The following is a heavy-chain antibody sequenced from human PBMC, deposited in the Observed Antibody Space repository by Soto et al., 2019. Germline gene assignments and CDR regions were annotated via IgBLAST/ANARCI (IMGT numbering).Heavy chain of an antibody. CDR3: ARDLGIVVVPAAIYYGMDV. V-gene: IGHV1-3*01. J-gene: IGHJ6*02. CDR1: GYTFTSYA. CDR2: INAGNGNT. D-gene: IGHD2-2*01. Sequence: ASVKVSCKASGYTFTSYAMHWVRQAPGQRLEWMGWINAGNGNTKYSQKFQGRVTITRDTSASTAYMELSSLRSEDTAVYYCARDLGIVVVPAAIYYGMDVWGQGTTVTVSS.